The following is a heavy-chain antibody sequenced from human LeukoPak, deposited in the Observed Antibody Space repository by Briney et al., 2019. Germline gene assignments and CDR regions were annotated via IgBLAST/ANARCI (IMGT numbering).Heavy chain of an antibody. CDR1: GFSFSNYA. V-gene: IGHV3-23*01. Sequence: TGGSLRLSCAASGFSFSNYAMSWVRQAPGKGLEWVSGISGSGGSTYYADSVKGRFTISRDNSKNTLYLQMNNLRAEDTAVYYCAKVRSTYHTNDYWGQGTLVTVSS. J-gene: IGHJ4*02. D-gene: IGHD2/OR15-2a*01. CDR2: ISGSGGST. CDR3: AKVRSTYHTNDY.